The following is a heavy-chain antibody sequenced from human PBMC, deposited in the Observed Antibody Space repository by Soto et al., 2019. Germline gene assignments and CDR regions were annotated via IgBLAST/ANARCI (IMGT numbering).Heavy chain of an antibody. V-gene: IGHV4-30-4*01. CDR3: ARDTYSGYDFGL. CDR2: IPSRGRP. D-gene: IGHD5-12*01. Sequence: SETLSLTCSVSGASVACGSYYWIWFRQPPGKGLEWIGYIPSRGRPFYNPSLTSRGTISADTSKNQLSLQLTSVTAADTAVYYCARDTYSGYDFGLWGQGTLVTSPQ. CDR1: GASVACGSYY. J-gene: IGHJ5*02.